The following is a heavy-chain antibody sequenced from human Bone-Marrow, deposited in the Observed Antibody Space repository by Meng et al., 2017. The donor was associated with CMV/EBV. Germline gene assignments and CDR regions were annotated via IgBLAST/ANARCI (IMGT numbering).Heavy chain of an antibody. V-gene: IGHV3-30*04. CDR3: ARDHLAPDYDILTGSFDY. J-gene: IGHJ4*02. CDR1: GFTFSSYA. CDR2: ISYDGSNK. Sequence: GGSLRLSCAASGFTFSSYAMHWVRQAPGKGLEWVAVISYDGSNKYYADSVKGRFTISRDNSKNTLYLQMNSLRAEDTVVYYCARDHLAPDYDILTGSFDYWGQGTLVTVYS. D-gene: IGHD3-9*01.